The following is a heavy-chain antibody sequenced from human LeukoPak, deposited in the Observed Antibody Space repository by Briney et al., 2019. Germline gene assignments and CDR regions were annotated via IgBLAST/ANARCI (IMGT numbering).Heavy chain of an antibody. CDR3: AREVVTYSTKARGGMDV. CDR2: IWYDGSNK. CDR1: GFTFSSYG. D-gene: IGHD6-13*01. Sequence: PGGSLRLSCAASGFTFSSYGMHWVRQAPGKGLEWVAVIWYDGSNKYYADSVKGRFTISRDNSKNTLYLQMNSLRAEDTAVYYCAREVVTYSTKARGGMDVWGQGTTVTVSS. V-gene: IGHV3-33*01. J-gene: IGHJ6*02.